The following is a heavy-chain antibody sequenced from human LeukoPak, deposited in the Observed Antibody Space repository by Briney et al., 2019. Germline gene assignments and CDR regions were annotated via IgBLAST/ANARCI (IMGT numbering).Heavy chain of an antibody. CDR1: GYSFTSYW. D-gene: IGHD5-18*01. J-gene: IGHJ4*02. CDR3: ARRVDTAMVTPYFDY. V-gene: IGHV5-51*01. CDR2: IYPADSDT. Sequence: GESLKISCKGSGYSFTSYWIGWVRQMPGKGLEWMGIIYPADSDTRYSPSFQGQVTISADKSISTAYLQWSSLKASDTAMYYCARRVDTAMVTPYFDYWGQGTLVTVSS.